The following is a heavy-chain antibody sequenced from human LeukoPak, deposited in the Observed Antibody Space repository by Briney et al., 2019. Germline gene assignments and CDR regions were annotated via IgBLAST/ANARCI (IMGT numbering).Heavy chain of an antibody. CDR1: GFTFTNYA. V-gene: IGHV3-23*01. J-gene: IGHJ4*02. CDR2: ISSSGGST. CDR3: AKERRSGSSAVDF. D-gene: IGHD1-26*01. Sequence: GGSLRLSCAASGFTFTNYAMSWVRQAPGKGLEWVSTISSSGGSTYYADSVKGRFTISRDSSMDTLYLQMSSLRAEDTAVYYCAKERRSGSSAVDFWGQGTQVTVSS.